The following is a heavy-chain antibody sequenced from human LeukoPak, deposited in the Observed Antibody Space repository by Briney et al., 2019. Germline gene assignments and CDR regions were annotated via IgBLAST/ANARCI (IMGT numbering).Heavy chain of an antibody. CDR1: GGTFSSYA. J-gene: IGHJ6*02. V-gene: IGHV1-69*01. Sequence: AAAVKVSCKASGGTFSSYAISRVRQAPGQGLEWMGGIIPIFGTANYAQKFQGRVTITADESTSTAYMELSSLRSEDTAVYYCASSSVTLYYYYGMDVWGQGTTVTVSS. CDR3: ASSSVTLYYYYGMDV. CDR2: IIPIFGTA. D-gene: IGHD2-2*01.